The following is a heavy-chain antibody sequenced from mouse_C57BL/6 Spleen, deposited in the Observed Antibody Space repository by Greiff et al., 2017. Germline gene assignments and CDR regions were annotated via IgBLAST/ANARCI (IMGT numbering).Heavy chain of an antibody. CDR1: GFSLTSYG. V-gene: IGHV2-2*01. D-gene: IGHD2-5*01. CDR3: ARKYYSNPYYAMDY. CDR2: IWSGGST. Sequence: VQLQQSGPGLVQPSQSLSITCTVSGFSLTSYGVHWVRQSPGKGLEWLGVIWSGGSTDYNAAIISRLSISKDNSKSQVFSKMNSLQADDTTIYYCARKYYSNPYYAMDYWGQGTSVTVSS. J-gene: IGHJ4*01.